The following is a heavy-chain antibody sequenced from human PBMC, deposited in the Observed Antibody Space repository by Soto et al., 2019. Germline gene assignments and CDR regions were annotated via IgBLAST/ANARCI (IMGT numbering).Heavy chain of an antibody. CDR1: GYTFTSYY. V-gene: IGHV1-46*01. Sequence: GASVKVSCKASGYTFTSYYMHWVRQAPGQGLEWMGIINPSGGSTSYAQKFQGRVTMTRDTSTSTVYMELSSLRSEDTAVYYCARDWGILGNQNNWFDPWGQGTLVTVSS. D-gene: IGHD1-26*01. J-gene: IGHJ5*02. CDR3: ARDWGILGNQNNWFDP. CDR2: INPSGGST.